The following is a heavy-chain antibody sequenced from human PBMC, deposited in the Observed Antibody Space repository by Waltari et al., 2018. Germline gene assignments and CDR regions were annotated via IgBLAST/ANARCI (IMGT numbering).Heavy chain of an antibody. V-gene: IGHV4-59*01. CDR2: IYYSGST. D-gene: IGHD6-13*01. CDR1: VGSISCYY. Sequence: QVQLQESGPGLVKPSETLSLTCTVSVGSISCYYWSWIRQPPGKGLEWIGYIYYSGSTNYNPSLKSRVTISVDTSKNQFSLKLSSVTAADTAVYYCARDRAGAAAGFDYWGQGTLVTVSS. CDR3: ARDRAGAAAGFDY. J-gene: IGHJ4*02.